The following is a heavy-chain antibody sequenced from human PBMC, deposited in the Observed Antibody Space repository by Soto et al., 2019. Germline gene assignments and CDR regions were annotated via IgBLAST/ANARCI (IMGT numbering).Heavy chain of an antibody. J-gene: IGHJ4*02. Sequence: TSETLSLTCTVAGGSFSSRSYNWGWIRQPPGKGLEWIGTMSYNWNTYYNSSLQSRGTISVDTSKTQFSLKVTSVTAADTAVYYCSRELFGGHSPAAYCGQGTLVTVS. CDR3: SRELFGGHSPAAY. D-gene: IGHD3-3*01. CDR1: GGSFSSRSYN. CDR2: MSYNWNT. V-gene: IGHV4-39*02.